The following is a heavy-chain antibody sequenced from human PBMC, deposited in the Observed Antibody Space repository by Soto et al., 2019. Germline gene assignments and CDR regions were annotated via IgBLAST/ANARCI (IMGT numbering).Heavy chain of an antibody. Sequence: QVQLVESGGGVVQPGRSLRLSCAASGFTFSSYTIHWVRQAPGKGLEWLALIWFDGSNKYYADSVKGRFSISRDNAKNTLYLQMNSLRAEDTAVYYCARESSSGWSIFDYWGQGTLVTVSS. V-gene: IGHV3-33*01. CDR1: GFTFSSYT. J-gene: IGHJ4*02. CDR3: ARESSSGWSIFDY. D-gene: IGHD6-19*01. CDR2: IWFDGSNK.